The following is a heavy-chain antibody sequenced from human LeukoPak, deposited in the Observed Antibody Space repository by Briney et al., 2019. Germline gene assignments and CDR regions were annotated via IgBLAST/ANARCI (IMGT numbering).Heavy chain of an antibody. V-gene: IGHV3-9*01. CDR2: ISWNSGSI. CDR3: AKENYDYALDY. J-gene: IGHJ4*02. Sequence: PGGSLRLSCAASGFTFDDYAMHWVRQAPGKGLEWVSGISWNSGSIGYADSVKGRFTISRDNAKNSLYLQMNSLRAEDTAVYYCAKENYDYALDYWGQGTLVTVSS. D-gene: IGHD3-16*01. CDR1: GFTFDDYA.